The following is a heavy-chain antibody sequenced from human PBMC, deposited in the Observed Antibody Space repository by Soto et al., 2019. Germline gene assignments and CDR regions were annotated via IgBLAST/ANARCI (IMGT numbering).Heavy chain of an antibody. Sequence: PGGSLRLSCAASGFTFSSYAMSWVRQAPGKGLEWVSAISGSGGSTYYADSVKGRFTISRDNSKNTLYLQMNSLRAEDTAVYYCAKDLYDSSGYYFPSIHGLDYWGQGTLVTVSS. J-gene: IGHJ4*02. CDR1: GFTFSSYA. CDR3: AKDLYDSSGYYFPSIHGLDY. V-gene: IGHV3-23*01. D-gene: IGHD3-22*01. CDR2: ISGSGGST.